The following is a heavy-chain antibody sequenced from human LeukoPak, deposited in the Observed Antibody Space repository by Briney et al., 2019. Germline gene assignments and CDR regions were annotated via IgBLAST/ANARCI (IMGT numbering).Heavy chain of an antibody. CDR1: GYTFTNYY. CDR2: GAT. V-gene: IGHV1-2*02. J-gene: IGHJ3*02. D-gene: IGHD3-10*01. Sequence: ASVKVSCKASGYTFTNYYIHWVRQAPGQGLEWIGGATNYGQKFQGRVTMTRDTSISTAYMDMSSLRSDDTAVYYRARNLWFGESSDAFDMWGQGTMVTVSS. CDR3: ARNLWFGESSDAFDM.